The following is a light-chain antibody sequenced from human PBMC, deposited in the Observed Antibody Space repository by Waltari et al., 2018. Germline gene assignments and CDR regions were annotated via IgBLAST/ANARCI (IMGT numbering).Light chain of an antibody. Sequence: DAVLTQSPLSLTVTLGQPASISCRASQSLVFSDGNTYLNWFHQRPGQPPRRLIYEVSNRGAGVPDRFSGSVSGPDFTLKISRVEAEDVGGVYYCMQGTHWPYTFGQGTKLDIK. CDR1: QSLVFSDGNTY. J-gene: IGKJ2*01. CDR3: MQGTHWPYT. CDR2: EVS. V-gene: IGKV2-30*01.